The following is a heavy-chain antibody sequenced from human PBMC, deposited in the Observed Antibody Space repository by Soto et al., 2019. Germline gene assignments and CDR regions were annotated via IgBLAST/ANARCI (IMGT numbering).Heavy chain of an antibody. D-gene: IGHD2-2*01. CDR2: IYYSGST. CDR3: ARQEDIVVVPAAMSFDY. Sequence: LQLRESGPGLVKPSETLSLTCTVSGGSISSSSYYWGWIRQPPGKGLEWIGSIYYSGSTYYNPSLKSRVTISVDTSKNQFSLKLSSVTAADTAVYYCARQEDIVVVPAAMSFDYWGQGTLVTVSS. V-gene: IGHV4-39*01. CDR1: GGSISSSSYY. J-gene: IGHJ4*02.